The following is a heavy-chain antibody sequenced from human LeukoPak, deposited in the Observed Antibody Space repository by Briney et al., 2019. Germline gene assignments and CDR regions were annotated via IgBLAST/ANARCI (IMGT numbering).Heavy chain of an antibody. CDR2: ISGSGAST. V-gene: IGHV3-23*01. CDR3: AKDPRRYYYDSSGSVSSAFDI. J-gene: IGHJ3*02. CDR1: GFIFRNYA. Sequence: PGGSLRLSCGASGFIFRNYAMSWVRQAPGKGLEWISGISGSGASTYYADSVKGRFTISRDDSRNTLYLQMNSLRGDDTAVYYCAKDPRRYYYDSSGSVSSAFDIWGQGTMVTVSS. D-gene: IGHD3-22*01.